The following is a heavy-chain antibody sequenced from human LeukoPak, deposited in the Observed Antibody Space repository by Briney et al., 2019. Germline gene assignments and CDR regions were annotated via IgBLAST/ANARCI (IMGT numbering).Heavy chain of an antibody. V-gene: IGHV3-66*01. CDR2: IYSGGST. CDR3: ARERSRRYYYYYGMDV. Sequence: TGGSLRLSCAASGFTVSSNYMSWVRQAPGKGLEWVSVIYSGGSTYYADSVKGRFTISRDNSKNTLYLQMNSPRAEDTAVYYCARERSRRYYYYYGMDVWGQGTTVTVSS. D-gene: IGHD1-26*01. CDR1: GFTVSSNY. J-gene: IGHJ6*02.